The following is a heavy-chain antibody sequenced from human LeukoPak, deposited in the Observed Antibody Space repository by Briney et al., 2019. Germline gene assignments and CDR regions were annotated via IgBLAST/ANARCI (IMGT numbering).Heavy chain of an antibody. Sequence: SETLSLTCTVSGGSISSSSYYWGWIRQPPGKGLEWIGSIYYSGSTYYNPSLKSRVTISVDTSKNQFSQKLSSVTAADTAVYYCAREICTSTSCHTSVYYYYMDVWAKGTTVTVSS. CDR2: IYYSGST. V-gene: IGHV4-39*07. J-gene: IGHJ6*03. CDR3: AREICTSTSCHTSVYYYYMDV. CDR1: GGSISSSSYY. D-gene: IGHD2-2*01.